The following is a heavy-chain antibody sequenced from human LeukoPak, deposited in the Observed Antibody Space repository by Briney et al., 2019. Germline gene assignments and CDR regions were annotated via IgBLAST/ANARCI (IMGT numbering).Heavy chain of an antibody. CDR1: GYSFTGYY. Sequence: ASVKVSCKASGYSFTGYYIHWVRQAPEQGLEWMGRINPNSGDTNYAQKFQGRVTITADESTSTAYMELSSLRSEDTAVYYCASPEYYYDSSGYYVLGYWGQGTLVTVSS. D-gene: IGHD3-22*01. CDR3: ASPEYYYDSSGYYVLGY. J-gene: IGHJ4*02. V-gene: IGHV1-2*06. CDR2: INPNSGDT.